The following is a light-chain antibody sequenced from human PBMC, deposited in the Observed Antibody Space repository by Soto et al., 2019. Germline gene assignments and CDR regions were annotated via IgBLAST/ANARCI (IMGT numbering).Light chain of an antibody. CDR1: QSVSSSY. CDR2: GAS. Sequence: EIVLTQSPGTLSFSPGERATLSCRASQSVSSSYLAWYQQKPGQAPRLLIYGASSRATGIPDRFSGSGSGTDFTLTISRLEPEDFAVYYCQQYGGSPLYTFGQGTKVEIK. CDR3: QQYGGSPLYT. J-gene: IGKJ2*01. V-gene: IGKV3-20*01.